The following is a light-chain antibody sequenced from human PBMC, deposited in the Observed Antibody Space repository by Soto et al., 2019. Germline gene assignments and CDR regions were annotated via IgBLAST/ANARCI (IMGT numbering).Light chain of an antibody. CDR3: CSYVCTYTLV. Sequence: QSALTQPRSMSGSPGQSVTISCTGTSSDVGRYRYVSWYQQHPGKAPKLMIYDVNKRPSGVPDRFSGSKSGNTASLTISGLQAEDEANYYCCSYVCTYTLVFGGGTKVTVL. CDR2: DVN. V-gene: IGLV2-11*01. J-gene: IGLJ3*02. CDR1: SSDVGRYRY.